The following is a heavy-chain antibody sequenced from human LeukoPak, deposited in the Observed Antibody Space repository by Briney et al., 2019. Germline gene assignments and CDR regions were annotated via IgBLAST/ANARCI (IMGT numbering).Heavy chain of an antibody. CDR3: ARVTYGSGSHGFDY. CDR1: GGSISSYY. V-gene: IGHV4-59*08. J-gene: IGHJ4*02. Sequence: PSETLSLTCTVSGGSISSYYWSWIRQPPGKGLEWIGYIYYSGSTNYNPSLKSRVTISVDTSKNQFSLKLSSVTAADTAVYHCARVTYGSGSHGFDYWGQGTLVTVSS. D-gene: IGHD3-10*01. CDR2: IYYSGST.